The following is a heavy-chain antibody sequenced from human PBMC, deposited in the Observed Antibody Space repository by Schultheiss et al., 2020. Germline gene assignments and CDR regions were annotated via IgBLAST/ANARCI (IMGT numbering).Heavy chain of an antibody. J-gene: IGHJ5*02. V-gene: IGHV4-34*01. CDR1: GGSFSGYY. D-gene: IGHD1-26*01. Sequence: LSCAVYGGSFSGYYWSWIRQPPGKGLEWIGEINHSGSTNYNPSLKSRVTISVDTSKNQFSLKLSSVTAADTAVYYCARETIYRWEETWGQGTLVTVSS. CDR3: ARETIYRWEET. CDR2: INHSGST.